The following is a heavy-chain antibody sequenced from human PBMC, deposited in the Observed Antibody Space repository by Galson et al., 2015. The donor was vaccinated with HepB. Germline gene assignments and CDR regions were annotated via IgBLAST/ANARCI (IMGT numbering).Heavy chain of an antibody. CDR1: GYTFTSYA. J-gene: IGHJ4*02. D-gene: IGHD3-9*01. V-gene: IGHV7-4-1*02. Sequence: CKASGYTFTSYAMNWVRQAPGQGLEWMGWINTNTGNPTYAQGFTGRFIFSLDTSVSTAYLQISSLKAGDTAVYYCARADILTGYRIDYWGQGTLVTVSS. CDR2: INTNTGNP. CDR3: ARADILTGYRIDY.